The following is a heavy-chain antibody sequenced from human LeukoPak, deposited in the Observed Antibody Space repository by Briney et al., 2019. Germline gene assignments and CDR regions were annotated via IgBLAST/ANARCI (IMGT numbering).Heavy chain of an antibody. CDR3: ASPSGGSYFLFDY. V-gene: IGHV1-2*02. CDR2: INPNSGGT. Sequence: ASVKVSCTTSGYTFTSYYMHWVRQAPGQGLEWMGGINPNSGGTNYAQKFRGRVTMTRDTSISRAYMELSRLRSDETAVYYCASPSGGSYFLFDYWGQGTLVTVSS. D-gene: IGHD1-26*01. J-gene: IGHJ4*02. CDR1: GYTFTSYY.